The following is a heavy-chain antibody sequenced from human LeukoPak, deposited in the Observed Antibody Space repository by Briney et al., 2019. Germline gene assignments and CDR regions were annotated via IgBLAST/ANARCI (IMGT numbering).Heavy chain of an antibody. CDR2: IYYSGST. Sequence: PSETLSLTCTVSGGSISSSSYYWGWIRQPPGKGLEWIGSIYYSGSTYYNPSLKSRVTISVDTSKNQFSLKLSSVTAADTAVYYCARDCDSCAVYWGQGTLVTVSS. V-gene: IGHV4-39*07. CDR1: GGSISSSSYY. CDR3: ARDCDSCAVY. D-gene: IGHD3-22*01. J-gene: IGHJ4*02.